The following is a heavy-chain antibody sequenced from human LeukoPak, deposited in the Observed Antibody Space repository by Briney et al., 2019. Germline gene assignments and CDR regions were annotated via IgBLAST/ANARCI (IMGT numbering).Heavy chain of an antibody. V-gene: IGHV3-21*01. Sequence: GGSLRLSCAASGFTFTSYAMNWVRQAPGKGLEWVSSISSSSRDINYADSVKGRFTISRDNAWNSLYLQMNSLRAEDTAVYYCARDSDSSGHYYMDYFDYWGQGALVTISS. J-gene: IGHJ4*02. CDR2: ISSSSRDI. D-gene: IGHD3-22*01. CDR3: ARDSDSSGHYYMDYFDY. CDR1: GFTFTSYA.